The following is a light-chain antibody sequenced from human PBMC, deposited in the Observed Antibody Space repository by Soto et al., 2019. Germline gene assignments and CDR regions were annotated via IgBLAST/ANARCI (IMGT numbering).Light chain of an antibody. J-gene: IGKJ4*01. CDR1: QGISSY. CDR2: AAS. CDR3: QQLDTYPLT. V-gene: IGKV1-9*01. Sequence: DLQLTQSPSFLSASVGDRVTITCRASQGISSYLAWYQQKPGKAPNLLIYAASTLQTGVPSRFSGSGSGTEFTLTISSLQPEDSATYHCQQLDTYPLTFGGGTKVEI.